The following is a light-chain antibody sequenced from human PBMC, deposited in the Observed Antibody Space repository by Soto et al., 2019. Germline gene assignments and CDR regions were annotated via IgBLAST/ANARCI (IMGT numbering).Light chain of an antibody. Sequence: DIHMTQSPATLSASVGDRVTITCRASQSISHWLAWYQQKPGKAPTVLIYTTSTLASGVPSRFSGSGSGTQFTLTINNLQPDDFATYYCQQYRTYSITFGGGTKVE. CDR2: TTS. CDR3: QQYRTYSIT. V-gene: IGKV1-5*03. J-gene: IGKJ4*01. CDR1: QSISHW.